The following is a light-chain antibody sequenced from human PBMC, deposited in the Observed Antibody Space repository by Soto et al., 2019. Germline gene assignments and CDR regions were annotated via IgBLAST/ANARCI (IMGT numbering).Light chain of an antibody. Sequence: EIVMTQSPATLAASPGERVTLSCRASQTVSTNLAWYQQKRGQAPRLLIYGASTRATDFPARFSGSGSGTDFTLTISSLEPEDFAVYYCQQSYSTPITFGQGTRLEIK. J-gene: IGKJ5*01. CDR1: QTVSTN. CDR2: GAS. CDR3: QQSYSTPIT. V-gene: IGKV3-15*01.